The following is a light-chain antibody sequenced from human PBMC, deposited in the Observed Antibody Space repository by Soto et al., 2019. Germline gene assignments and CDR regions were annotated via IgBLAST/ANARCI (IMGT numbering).Light chain of an antibody. CDR3: HNVWA. V-gene: IGKV3-11*01. CDR1: QSFGSY. J-gene: IGKJ2*01. CDR2: DAS. Sequence: EIVLTQSPATLSLSPGERASLFSRASQSFGSYLAWYQQKPGQAPRLLIYDASNRATGIQARFSGSGSGTDFPLTISSLEAEDFAVYDCHNVWACGQGTKLEIK.